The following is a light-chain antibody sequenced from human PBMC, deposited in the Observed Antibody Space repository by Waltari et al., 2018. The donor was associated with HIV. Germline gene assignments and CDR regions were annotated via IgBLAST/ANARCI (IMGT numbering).Light chain of an antibody. CDR1: SSNIGAGYD. V-gene: IGLV1-40*01. CDR2: GNT. CDR3: QSYDSSLIHVV. J-gene: IGLJ2*01. Sequence: QPPSVSGAPGQRVTISCTGSSSNIGAGYDVHWYQQLPGTAPKLLIYGNTNRPSGVPDRFSGSKSGTSGSLAITGLQAEDEADYYCQSYDSSLIHVVFGGGTRLTVL.